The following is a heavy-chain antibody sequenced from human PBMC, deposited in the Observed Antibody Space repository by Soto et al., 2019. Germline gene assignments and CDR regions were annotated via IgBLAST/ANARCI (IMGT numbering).Heavy chain of an antibody. D-gene: IGHD2-2*01. CDR1: VYTFTSYC. Sequence: QVQLVQSGAEVKKPGASVKVSCKASVYTFTSYCISWVRQAPGQGLEWMGWISAYNGNTNYAQKLQGRGTMTTDKSTSTAYMGLRSLIADDTAVYYCEGDNAYRYYWGQVTLVTVSS. J-gene: IGHJ4*02. CDR2: ISAYNGNT. V-gene: IGHV1-18*01. CDR3: EGDNAYRYY.